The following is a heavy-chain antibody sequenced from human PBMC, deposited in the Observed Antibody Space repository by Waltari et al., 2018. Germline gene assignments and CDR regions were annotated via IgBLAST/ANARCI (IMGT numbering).Heavy chain of an antibody. CDR2: ISYDGSNK. V-gene: IGHV3-30*18. D-gene: IGHD4-17*01. Sequence: QVQLVESGGGVVRPGRSLRLYCAASGFTFSSYGMHWVRQDPGKGLEWLAVISYDGSNKYYADPVKGRFTISRDNSKNTLYLQMNSLRAEDTAVYYCAKELGMTTVTYYYGMDVWGQGTTVTVSS. CDR3: AKELGMTTVTYYYGMDV. J-gene: IGHJ6*02. CDR1: GFTFSSYG.